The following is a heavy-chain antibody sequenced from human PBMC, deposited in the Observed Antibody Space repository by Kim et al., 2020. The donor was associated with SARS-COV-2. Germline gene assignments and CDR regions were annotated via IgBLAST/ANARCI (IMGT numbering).Heavy chain of an antibody. V-gene: IGHV2-70*11. Sequence: SGPTLVNPTQTLTLTCTFSGFSLSTSGMCVSWIRQSPGKALEWLARIDWGDDKYYNKSLKTRLTISKDTSKNQVVLIMTNMDPVDTATYYCARLRGTGTTRSQSYRYYMDVWGKGTMVTVSS. CDR3: ARLRGTGTTRSQSYRYYMDV. D-gene: IGHD1-7*01. CDR1: GFSLSTSGMC. J-gene: IGHJ6*03. CDR2: IDWGDDK.